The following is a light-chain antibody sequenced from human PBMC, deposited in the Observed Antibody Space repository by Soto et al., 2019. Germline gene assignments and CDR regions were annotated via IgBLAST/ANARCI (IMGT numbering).Light chain of an antibody. V-gene: IGLV2-14*01. CDR2: EVS. Sequence: QSALTQPASVSGSPGQSITISCTGTSSDVGGYDSVSWYQQHPGKAPTLIIYEVSNRPSGVSNRFSGSKSGNTASLTISGLQAEDEADYYCDSFATSASYVFGSGTKVTVL. J-gene: IGLJ1*01. CDR3: DSFATSASYV. CDR1: SSDVGGYDS.